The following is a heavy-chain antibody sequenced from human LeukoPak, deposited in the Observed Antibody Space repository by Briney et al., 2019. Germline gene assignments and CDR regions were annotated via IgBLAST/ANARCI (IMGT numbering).Heavy chain of an antibody. CDR2: IRYDGSNK. CDR3: AKARGYKYSPPLLAD. Sequence: PGGSLRLSCAASGFNFSTYGMHWVRRAPGKGLEWVAFIRYDGSNKYYADSVKGRFTISRDNSKNTLYLQMNSLRAEDTAVYYCAKARGYKYSPPLLADWGQGTLVTVSS. J-gene: IGHJ4*02. V-gene: IGHV3-30*02. D-gene: IGHD6-6*01. CDR1: GFNFSTYG.